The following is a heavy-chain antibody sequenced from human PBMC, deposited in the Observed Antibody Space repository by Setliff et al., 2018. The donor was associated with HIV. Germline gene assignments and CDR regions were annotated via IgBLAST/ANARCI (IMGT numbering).Heavy chain of an antibody. J-gene: IGHJ4*02. CDR3: ARHFYGYYGSNGLPIQY. CDR2: VCYSGGT. Sequence: SETLSLTCTVSGGSISSDDYYWNWIRQTPGQGLEWIGTVCYSGGTYYNPSLMGRVTISIDTSKNQFSLNLSSVAAADTAVYYCARHFYGYYGSNGLPIQYWGQGTLVTVSS. D-gene: IGHD3-22*01. V-gene: IGHV4-39*01. CDR1: GGSISSDDYY.